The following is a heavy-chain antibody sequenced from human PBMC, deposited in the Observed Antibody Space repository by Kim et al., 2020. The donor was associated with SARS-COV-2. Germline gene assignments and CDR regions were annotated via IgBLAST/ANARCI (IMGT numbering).Heavy chain of an antibody. J-gene: IGHJ6*02. Sequence: GGSLRLSCAASGFTFSNAWMSWVRQAPGKGLEWVGRIKSKTDGGTTDYAAPVKGRFTISRDVSKNTLYLQMNSLKTEDTAVYYCTTSETTDYGMDVWGQGTTVTVSS. CDR1: GFTFSNAW. D-gene: IGHD4-17*01. CDR2: IKSKTDGGTT. V-gene: IGHV3-15*01. CDR3: TTSETTDYGMDV.